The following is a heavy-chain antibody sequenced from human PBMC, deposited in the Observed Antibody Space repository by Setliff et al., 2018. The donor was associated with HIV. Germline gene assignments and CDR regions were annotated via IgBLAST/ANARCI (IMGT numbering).Heavy chain of an antibody. CDR1: GGSFSAHY. CDR2: NNHSEDT. Sequence: LSLTCAVYGGSFSAHYWTWIRQPPGKGLEWIGENNHSEDTNYNPSLKSRVTISVDTSKNQFSLKLSSVTDADTAVYFCARMAAAGRGHYYYYMDVWGKGTTVTVSS. V-gene: IGHV4-34*01. CDR3: ARMAAAGRGHYYYYMDV. D-gene: IGHD6-13*01. J-gene: IGHJ6*03.